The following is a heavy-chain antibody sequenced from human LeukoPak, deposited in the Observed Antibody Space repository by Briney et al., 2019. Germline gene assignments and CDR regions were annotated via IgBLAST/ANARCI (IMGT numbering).Heavy chain of an antibody. CDR2: IIPIFGTA. CDR1: GGTFSSYA. Sequence: SVKVSCKASGGTFSSYAISWVRQAPGQGLEWMGGIIPIFGTANYAQKFQGRVTITADESTSTAYMELSSLRSEDTAVYYCAGGPRRDGYNRFDYWGQGTLVTVSS. V-gene: IGHV1-69*13. CDR3: AGGPRRDGYNRFDY. J-gene: IGHJ4*02. D-gene: IGHD5-24*01.